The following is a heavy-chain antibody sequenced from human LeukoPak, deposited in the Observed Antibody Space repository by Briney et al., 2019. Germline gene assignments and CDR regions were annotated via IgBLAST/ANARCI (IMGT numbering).Heavy chain of an antibody. Sequence: ASVKVSCKASGYTFTSYAMNWVRQAPGQGLEWMGWISAYNGNTNYAQKLQGRVTMTTDTSTSTAYMELRSLRSDDTAVYYCARPYYYDSSGHFFQHWGQGTLVTVSS. J-gene: IGHJ1*01. CDR2: ISAYNGNT. CDR1: GYTFTSYA. V-gene: IGHV1-18*01. D-gene: IGHD3-22*01. CDR3: ARPYYYDSSGHFFQH.